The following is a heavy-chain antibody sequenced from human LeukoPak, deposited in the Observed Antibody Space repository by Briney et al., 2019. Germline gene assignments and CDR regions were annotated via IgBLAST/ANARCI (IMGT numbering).Heavy chain of an antibody. CDR1: GFTFSDYY. V-gene: IGHV3-11*03. CDR2: ISGPSSDT. J-gene: IGHJ4*02. Sequence: KSGGSLRLSCAASGFTFSDYYMSWIRQAPGKGPEWVSYISGPSSDTNYADSVRGRFTISRDNAKNSLYLQMNSLRAEDTAVYYCVISVRGYGGYRGCWGQGTLVTVSS. D-gene: IGHD5-12*01. CDR3: VISVRGYGGYRGC.